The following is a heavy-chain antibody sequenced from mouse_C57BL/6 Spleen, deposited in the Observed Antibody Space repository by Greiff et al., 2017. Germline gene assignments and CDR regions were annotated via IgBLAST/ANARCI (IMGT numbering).Heavy chain of an antibody. Sequence: QVQLQQSGAELVKPGASVKISCKASGYAFSSYWMNWVKQRPGKGLEWIGQIYPGDGDTNYNGKFKGKATLTVDKSSSPAYMQLSSLTSEDSAVYYCARDDDYDRGVAYWGQGTLVTVSA. CDR1: GYAFSSYW. CDR2: IYPGDGDT. J-gene: IGHJ3*01. V-gene: IGHV1-80*01. D-gene: IGHD2-4*01. CDR3: ARDDDYDRGVAY.